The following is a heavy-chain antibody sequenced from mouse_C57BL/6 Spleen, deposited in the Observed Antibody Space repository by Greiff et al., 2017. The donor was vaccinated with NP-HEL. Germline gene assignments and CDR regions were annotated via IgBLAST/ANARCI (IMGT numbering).Heavy chain of an antibody. Sequence: QVQLQQPGAELVMPGASVKLSCKASGYTFTSYWMHWVKQRPGQGLEWIGEIDPSDSYTNYNQKFKGKSTLTVDKSSSTAYMQLSSLTSEDSAVYYCARWEDDYCDYWGQGTTLTVSS. CDR1: GYTFTSYW. CDR3: ARWEDDYCDY. V-gene: IGHV1-69*01. D-gene: IGHD4-1*01. J-gene: IGHJ2*01. CDR2: IDPSDSYT.